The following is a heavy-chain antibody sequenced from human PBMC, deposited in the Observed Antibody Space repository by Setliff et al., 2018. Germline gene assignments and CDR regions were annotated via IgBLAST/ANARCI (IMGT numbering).Heavy chain of an antibody. CDR1: GDSFSDYY. J-gene: IGHJ3*02. D-gene: IGHD1-1*01. Sequence: LSLPFSFYGDSFSDYYWSWIRQPPGKGLEWIGESNHGGSTSYHPSLKSRLTMSVDTSKNQFSLKLTSVTAADTAVYYCRQAVVGRDVFDIWGQGTVVTVSS. CDR2: SNHGGST. CDR3: RQAVVGRDVFDI. V-gene: IGHV4-34*01.